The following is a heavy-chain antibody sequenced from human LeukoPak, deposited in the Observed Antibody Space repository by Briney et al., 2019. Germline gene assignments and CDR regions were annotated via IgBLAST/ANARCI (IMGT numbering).Heavy chain of an antibody. V-gene: IGHV1-69*05. CDR2: IIPIFGTA. Sequence: ASVKVSCKASGGTFSSYAISWVRQAPGQGLEWMGRIIPIFGTANYAQKFQGRVTITTDESTSIAYMELSSLRSEDTAVYYCARDDITIFGVVTPPGFDYWGQGTLVTVSS. D-gene: IGHD3-3*01. J-gene: IGHJ4*02. CDR3: ARDDITIFGVVTPPGFDY. CDR1: GGTFSSYA.